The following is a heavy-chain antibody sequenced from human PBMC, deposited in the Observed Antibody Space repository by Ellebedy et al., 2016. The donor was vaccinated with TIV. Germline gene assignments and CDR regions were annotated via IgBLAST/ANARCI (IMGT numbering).Heavy chain of an antibody. CDR1: GFTFDLYA. Sequence: GESLKISXAASGFTFDLYAMNWVRQAPGKGLEWVSTISGGGGGIYYADSVKGRFTISRDNSNNTVYLEMSSLRAEDTAIYYCAKGAFYGAGSPGYFDPWGQGTLIAVSS. D-gene: IGHD3-10*01. V-gene: IGHV3-23*01. CDR3: AKGAFYGAGSPGYFDP. CDR2: ISGGGGGI. J-gene: IGHJ5*02.